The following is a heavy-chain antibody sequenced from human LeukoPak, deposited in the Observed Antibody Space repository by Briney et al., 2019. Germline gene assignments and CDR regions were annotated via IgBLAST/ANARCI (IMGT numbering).Heavy chain of an antibody. Sequence: GGSLRLSCAASGFTFSSYSMNWVRQAPGKGLEWVSSISSSSSYIYYADSVKGRFTISRDNAKNSLYLQMNSLRAEDTAVYYCARLVIGLRFFPAPPNYWGQGTLVTVSS. D-gene: IGHD3-3*01. CDR2: ISSSSSYI. V-gene: IGHV3-21*01. CDR1: GFTFSSYS. CDR3: ARLVIGLRFFPAPPNY. J-gene: IGHJ4*02.